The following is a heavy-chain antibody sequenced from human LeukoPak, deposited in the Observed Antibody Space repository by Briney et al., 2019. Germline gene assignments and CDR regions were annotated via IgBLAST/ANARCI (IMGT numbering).Heavy chain of an antibody. V-gene: IGHV4-59*01. CDR1: GGSISSYY. D-gene: IGHD2-15*01. J-gene: IGHJ5*02. CDR3: ARVGCSGGSCHLGFDP. CDR2: ISYSGST. Sequence: SETLSLTCTVSGGSISSYYWNWIRQSPGKGLEWIRNISYSGSTNSNPSLKSRVTISGDTSNNQFSLTLISVTAADTAVYYCARVGCSGGSCHLGFDPWGQGTLVTVSS.